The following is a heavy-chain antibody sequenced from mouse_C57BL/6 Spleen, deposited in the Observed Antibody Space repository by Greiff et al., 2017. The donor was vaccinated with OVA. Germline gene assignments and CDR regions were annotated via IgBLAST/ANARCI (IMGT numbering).Heavy chain of an antibody. CDR3: ARNFYYDYEDYYAMDY. Sequence: VQLQQSGPGLVQPSQRLSITCTVSGFSLTSYGVHWVRQSPGKGLEWLGVIWSGGSTDYNAAFISRLSISKDNSKSQVFFKMNSLQADDTAIYYCARNFYYDYEDYYAMDYWGQGTSVTVSS. J-gene: IGHJ4*01. V-gene: IGHV2-2*01. CDR2: IWSGGST. CDR1: GFSLTSYG. D-gene: IGHD2-4*01.